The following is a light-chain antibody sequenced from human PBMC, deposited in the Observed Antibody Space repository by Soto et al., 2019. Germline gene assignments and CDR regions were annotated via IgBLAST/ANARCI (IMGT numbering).Light chain of an antibody. J-gene: IGKJ1*01. CDR1: QSISSY. V-gene: IGKV1-39*01. CDR2: AAS. CDR3: HQSYSTTPRT. Sequence: DIQVTQSPSSLSASVGDRVTITCRASQSISSYLNWDQQKPGKAPKLLIYAASSLQSGVPSRFSGSGSGTDFTLTISSLQPEDFATYYCHQSYSTTPRTFGQGTKVDI.